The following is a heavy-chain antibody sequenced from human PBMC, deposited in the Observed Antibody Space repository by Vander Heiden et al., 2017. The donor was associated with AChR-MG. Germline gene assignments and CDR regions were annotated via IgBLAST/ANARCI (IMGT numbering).Heavy chain of an antibody. J-gene: IGHJ4*02. Sequence: QVQLQQWGAGLLKPSETLSLTCAVYGGSFSGYYWSGIRQPPGKGLEWIGEINNSGSTNYNPSLKSRVTISVDTSKNQFSLKLSSVTAADTAVYYCARGKTYYDFWSGYSTQYYFDYWGQGTLVTVSS. D-gene: IGHD3-3*01. V-gene: IGHV4-34*01. CDR2: INNSGST. CDR3: ARGKTYYDFWSGYSTQYYFDY. CDR1: GGSFSGYY.